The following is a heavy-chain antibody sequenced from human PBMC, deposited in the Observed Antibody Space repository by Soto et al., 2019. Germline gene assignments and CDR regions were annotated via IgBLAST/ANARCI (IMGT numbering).Heavy chain of an antibody. CDR3: AKEGNFVAEPGFLSFDY. D-gene: IGHD2-2*01. Sequence: QVQLVESGGGVVQPGRSLRLSCAASGITFSSYGMHWVRQAPGKGLEGVAVISHDGNTVYYADSVKGRFTISKDNSKNTVYMEMNSLEAEDTAVYYCAKEGNFVAEPGFLSFDYWGQGTLVTVSS. V-gene: IGHV3-30*18. CDR1: GITFSSYG. CDR2: ISHDGNTV. J-gene: IGHJ4*02.